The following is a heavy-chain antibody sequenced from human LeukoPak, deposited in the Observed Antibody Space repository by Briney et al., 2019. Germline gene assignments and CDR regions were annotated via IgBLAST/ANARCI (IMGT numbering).Heavy chain of an antibody. CDR1: GGSISSYY. CDR2: IYTSGST. D-gene: IGHD3-22*01. Sequence: PSETLSLTCTVSGGSISSYYWSWIRQPAGKGLEWIGRIYTSGSTNYNPSLKSRVTTSVDTSKNQFSLKLSSVTAADTAVYYCARDYAWENTYYYDSSGYFAFDIWGQGTMVTVSS. J-gene: IGHJ3*02. CDR3: ARDYAWENTYYYDSSGYFAFDI. V-gene: IGHV4-4*07.